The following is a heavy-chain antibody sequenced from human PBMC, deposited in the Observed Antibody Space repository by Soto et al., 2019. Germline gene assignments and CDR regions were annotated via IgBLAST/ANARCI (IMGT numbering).Heavy chain of an antibody. CDR1: GFTFSSYG. Sequence: GGSLRLSCAASGFTFSSYGMHWVRQAPGKGLEWVAVIWYDGSNKYYADSVKGRFTISRDNSKNTLYLQMNSLRAEDTAVYYCARDELYDSNLRYYYGMDVWGQGTTVTVSS. J-gene: IGHJ6*02. D-gene: IGHD3-22*01. CDR3: ARDELYDSNLRYYYGMDV. CDR2: IWYDGSNK. V-gene: IGHV3-33*01.